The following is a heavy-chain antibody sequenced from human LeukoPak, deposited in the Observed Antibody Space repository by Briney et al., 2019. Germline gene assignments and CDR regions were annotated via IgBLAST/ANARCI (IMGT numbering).Heavy chain of an antibody. D-gene: IGHD6-19*01. J-gene: IGHJ4*02. CDR2: ITSSGSSI. CDR3: ARFTGTGWYS. Sequence: PGGSLRLSCAASGFTFSSYEMNWVRQAPGKGLEWVSCITSSGSSIYYAVSVKGRFTISRDNAKNSLYLQMNSLRAEDTAVYYCARFTGTGWYSWGQGTLVTVSS. V-gene: IGHV3-48*03. CDR1: GFTFSSYE.